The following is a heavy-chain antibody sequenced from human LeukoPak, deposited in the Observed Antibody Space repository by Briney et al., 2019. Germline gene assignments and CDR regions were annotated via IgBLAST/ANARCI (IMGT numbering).Heavy chain of an antibody. J-gene: IGHJ4*02. CDR2: IIPIFGTA. CDR3: ARVSMGPETEDTAFDY. D-gene: IGHD5-18*01. Sequence: GASVKVSCKASGGTFSSYAISGVRQAPGQGLEGVGGIIPIFGTANYAQKFQGRVTITADKSTSTAYMELSSLRSEDTAVYYCARVSMGPETEDTAFDYWGQGTLVTVSS. V-gene: IGHV1-69*06. CDR1: GGTFSSYA.